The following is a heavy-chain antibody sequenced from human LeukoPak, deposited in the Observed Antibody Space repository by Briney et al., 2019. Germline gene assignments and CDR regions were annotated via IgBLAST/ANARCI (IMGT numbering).Heavy chain of an antibody. CDR2: INPNSGGT. Sequence: ASVKVSCKASGYTFTGYYMHWVRQAPGQGLEWMGWINPNSGGTNYAQKFQGRVTMTRDTSISTAYMELSRLSSVTAADTAVYYCARNTWGAFDIWGQGTMVTVSS. V-gene: IGHV1-2*02. CDR3: ARNTWGAFDI. CDR1: GYTFTGYY. D-gene: IGHD3-16*01. J-gene: IGHJ3*02.